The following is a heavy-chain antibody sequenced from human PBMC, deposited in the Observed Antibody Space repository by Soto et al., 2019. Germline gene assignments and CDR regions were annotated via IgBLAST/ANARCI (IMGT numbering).Heavy chain of an antibody. Sequence: QVQLVESGGGVVQPGRSLRLSCAASGFTFSNYAMHWVRQAPGKGLEWVAVISYDGNKKHYADSVKGRFTISRDNSKNTLYLQMNSLRTEDTAVYYCARDHDYGIYYYYGMGVWGQGTTVTVSS. CDR3: ARDHDYGIYYYYGMGV. V-gene: IGHV3-30-3*01. D-gene: IGHD4-17*01. J-gene: IGHJ6*02. CDR2: ISYDGNKK. CDR1: GFTFSNYA.